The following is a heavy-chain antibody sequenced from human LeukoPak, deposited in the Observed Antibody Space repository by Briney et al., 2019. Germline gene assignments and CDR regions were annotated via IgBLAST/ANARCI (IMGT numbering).Heavy chain of an antibody. D-gene: IGHD4-17*01. V-gene: IGHV4-39*01. CDR2: IYYSSST. CDR3: ARRPYGDYRYYFDY. Sequence: PSETLSLTCTVSGGSFSSSSYYWGCIRQPPGKGLESIGSIYYSSSTYYNRSLNSRVTISVDTSKNQFSLKLSSVTAAYSAVYYCARRPYGDYRYYFDYWGQGTLVTVSS. CDR1: GGSFSSSSYY. J-gene: IGHJ4*02.